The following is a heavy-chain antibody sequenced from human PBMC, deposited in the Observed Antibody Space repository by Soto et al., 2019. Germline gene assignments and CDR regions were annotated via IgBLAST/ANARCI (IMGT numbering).Heavy chain of an antibody. D-gene: IGHD6-19*01. V-gene: IGHV1-3*01. J-gene: IGHJ4*02. CDR1: GYTFTSYA. Sequence: ASVKVSCKASGYTFTSYAMHWVRQAPGQRLEWMGWINAGNGNTKYSQKFQGRVTITRDTSASTAYMELSSLRSEDTAVYYCARGRSSGWYVVYWGQGTLVTVYS. CDR3: ARGRSSGWYVVY. CDR2: INAGNGNT.